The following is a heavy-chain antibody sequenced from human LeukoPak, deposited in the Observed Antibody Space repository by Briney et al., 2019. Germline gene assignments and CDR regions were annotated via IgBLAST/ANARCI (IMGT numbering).Heavy chain of an antibody. V-gene: IGHV4-34*01. CDR3: ARSGRSWPDFDY. D-gene: IGHD6-13*01. J-gene: IGHJ4*02. CDR1: GGSFSGYY. CDR2: INHSGST. Sequence: SETLSLTCAVYGGSFSGYYWSWIRQPPGKGLEWIGEINHSGSTNYNPSLKSRVTISVDTSKNQFSLKLSSVTAADTAVYYCARSGRSWPDFDYWGQGTLVTVSS.